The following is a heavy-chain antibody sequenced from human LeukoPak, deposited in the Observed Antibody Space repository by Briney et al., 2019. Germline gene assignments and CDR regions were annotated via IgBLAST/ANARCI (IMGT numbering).Heavy chain of an antibody. CDR2: IKQDGSEK. V-gene: IGHV3-7*01. CDR1: GFTFSSYW. J-gene: IGHJ4*02. CDR3: ARSSGSYYPTSFDY. Sequence: PGGSLRLSCVASGFTFSSYWMSWVRQAPGKGLEWVANIKQDGSEKYYVDSMKGRFTISRDNAKNSLYLQMNSLRAEDTAVYYCARSSGSYYPTSFDYWGQGTLVTVSS. D-gene: IGHD3-10*01.